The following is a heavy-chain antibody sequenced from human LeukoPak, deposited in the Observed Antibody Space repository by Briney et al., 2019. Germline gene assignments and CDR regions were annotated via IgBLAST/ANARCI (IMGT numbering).Heavy chain of an antibody. Sequence: SETLSLTCTVSGGSISSYYWSWIRQPPGKGLEWIGYIYYSGSTNYNPSLKSRVTISVDTSKNQFSLKLSSVTAADTAVYYCAVSSGYYYGESYYFDYWGQGTLVTVSS. D-gene: IGHD3-22*01. J-gene: IGHJ4*02. CDR1: GGSISSYY. V-gene: IGHV4-59*01. CDR3: AVSSGYYYGESYYFDY. CDR2: IYYSGST.